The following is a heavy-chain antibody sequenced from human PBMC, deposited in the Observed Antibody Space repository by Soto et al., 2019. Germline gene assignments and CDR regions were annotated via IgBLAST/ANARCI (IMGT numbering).Heavy chain of an antibody. J-gene: IGHJ4*02. CDR3: ATDRGSRPFDY. D-gene: IGHD2-2*01. Sequence: QVQLLESGGGVVQPGRSLRLSCVASGFTFSRYGMHWVRQAPGKGLEWMAVIWDDGSTKKYADSVKGRFTISRDNSKNILYLQMNRLRAEDTAIYYCATDRGSRPFDYWGQGTLVTVSS. CDR1: GFTFSRYG. CDR2: IWDDGSTK. V-gene: IGHV3-33*03.